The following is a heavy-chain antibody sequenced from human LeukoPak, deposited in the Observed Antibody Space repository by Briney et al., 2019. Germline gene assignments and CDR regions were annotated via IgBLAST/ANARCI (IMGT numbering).Heavy chain of an antibody. CDR1: GYTFTSYG. J-gene: IGHJ4*02. CDR2: ISAYNDNT. D-gene: IGHD2-2*01. V-gene: IGHV1-18*01. CDR3: ARDLGDIVVVPAASLDFDY. Sequence: GASVKVSCKASGYTFTSYGISWVRQAPGQGLEWMGWISAYNDNTNYAQKLQGRVTMTTDTSTSTAYMELRSLRSDDTAVYYCARDLGDIVVVPAASLDFDYWGQGTLVTVSS.